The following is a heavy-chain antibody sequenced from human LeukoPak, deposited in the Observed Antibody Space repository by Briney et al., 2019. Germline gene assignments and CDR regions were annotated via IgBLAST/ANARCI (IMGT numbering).Heavy chain of an antibody. CDR1: GGSISSGSYY. CDR3: ARRTPRGYNWFDP. Sequence: PSETLSLTCTVSGGSISSGSYYWSWIRQPAGKGLEWIGRIYTSGSTNYNPSLKSRVTISVDTSKNQFSLKLSSVTAADTAVYYCARRTPRGYNWFDPWGQGTLVTASS. J-gene: IGHJ5*02. D-gene: IGHD1-14*01. V-gene: IGHV4-61*02. CDR2: IYTSGST.